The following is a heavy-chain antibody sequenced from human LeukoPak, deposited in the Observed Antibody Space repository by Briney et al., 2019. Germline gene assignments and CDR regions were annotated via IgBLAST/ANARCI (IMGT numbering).Heavy chain of an antibody. CDR3: ARDPPAVSINTYA. Sequence: GGSLRLSCASSGFTVGNNYMNWVRQAPGKGLEWVSLIFSHGETSYADSVKGRFTISRDNSKNTLYLQMNGLRVEDTAVYYCARDPPAVSINTYAWGQGTLVTVSS. CDR2: IFSHGET. CDR1: GFTVGNNY. D-gene: IGHD2-8*01. V-gene: IGHV3-66*01. J-gene: IGHJ4*02.